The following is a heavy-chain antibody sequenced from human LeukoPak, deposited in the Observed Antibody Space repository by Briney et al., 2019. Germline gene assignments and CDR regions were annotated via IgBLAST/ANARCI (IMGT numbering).Heavy chain of an antibody. CDR1: GFTFSSYA. V-gene: IGHV3-23*01. CDR2: ISGSGGST. CDR3: AKVPSYQLLSADFDY. J-gene: IGHJ4*02. Sequence: GGSLRLSCAASGFTFSSYAMSWVRQAPGKGLEWVSAISGSGGSTYYADSVKGRFTISRDNSKNTLYLQINSLRAEDTAVYYCAKVPSYQLLSADFDYWGQGTLVTVSS. D-gene: IGHD2-2*01.